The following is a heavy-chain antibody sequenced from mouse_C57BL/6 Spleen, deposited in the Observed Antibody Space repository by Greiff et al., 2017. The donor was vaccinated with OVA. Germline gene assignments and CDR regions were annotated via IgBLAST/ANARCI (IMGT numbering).Heavy chain of an antibody. J-gene: IGHJ4*01. CDR2: FYPGSGSI. D-gene: IGHD2-4*01. CDR3: ARHEDPDYDGRGYAMDY. CDR1: GYTFTEYT. Sequence: QVQLQQSGAELVKPGASVKLSCKASGYTFTEYTIHWVKQRSGQGLEWIGWFYPGSGSIKYNEKFKDKATLTADKSSSTVYMELSRLTSEDSAVYFCARHEDPDYDGRGYAMDYWGQGTSVTVSS. V-gene: IGHV1-62-2*01.